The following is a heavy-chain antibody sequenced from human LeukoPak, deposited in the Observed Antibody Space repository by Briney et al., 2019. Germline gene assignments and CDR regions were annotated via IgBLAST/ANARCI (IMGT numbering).Heavy chain of an antibody. D-gene: IGHD2-15*01. J-gene: IGHJ4*02. CDR1: GYTFTGYY. Sequence: ASVKVSCKASGYTFTGYYMHWVRQAPGQGLEWMGWINPNSGGTNYAQKFQGRVTMTRDTSISTAYMELSRLRSDDTAVYYCARDRAVVVAATDYWGQGTLVTVPS. V-gene: IGHV1-2*02. CDR2: INPNSGGT. CDR3: ARDRAVVVAATDY.